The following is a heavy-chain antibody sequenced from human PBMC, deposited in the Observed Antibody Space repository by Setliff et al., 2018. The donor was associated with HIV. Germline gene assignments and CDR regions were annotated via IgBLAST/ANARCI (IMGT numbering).Heavy chain of an antibody. V-gene: IGHV3-7*01. CDR1: GFTFSSYS. CDR2: IKQHGSEK. D-gene: IGHD3-10*01. Sequence: GGSLRLSCAASGFTFSSYSMNWVRQAPGKGLEWVANIKQHGSEKYYVDSVKGRFTISRDDAKNSLYLQMNSLRAEDTAVYYCARDRVPLYWGQGMLVTVSS. CDR3: ARDRVPLY. J-gene: IGHJ4*02.